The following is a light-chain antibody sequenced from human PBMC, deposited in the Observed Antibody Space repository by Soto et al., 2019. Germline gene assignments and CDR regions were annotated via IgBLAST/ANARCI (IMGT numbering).Light chain of an antibody. J-gene: IGKJ4*01. CDR3: QQYGSSLPLT. CDR2: GAS. V-gene: IGKV3-20*01. CDR1: QSVSSN. Sequence: EMVMTQSPATLSVSPGERATLSCRASQSVSSNLAWYQQKVGQAPRLLIYGASSRATGIPDRFSGSGSGTDFTLTISRLEPEDFAVYYCQQYGSSLPLTFGGGTKVEIK.